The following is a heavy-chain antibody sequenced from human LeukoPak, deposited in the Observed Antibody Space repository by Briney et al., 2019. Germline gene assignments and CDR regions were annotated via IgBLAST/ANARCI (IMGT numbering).Heavy chain of an antibody. CDR3: ARDQVGYGLDY. CDR2: IFDTGNT. CDR1: GGPINNQY. D-gene: IGHD5-18*01. V-gene: IGHV4-59*11. J-gene: IGHJ4*02. Sequence: SETLSLICIVSGGPINNQYWSWSRQPPGQGLEWIGYIFDTGNTNYNPSLKSRVAISLDTSKNQFSLKLSSVTAADTAVYYCARDQVGYGLDYWGQGTLVTVSS.